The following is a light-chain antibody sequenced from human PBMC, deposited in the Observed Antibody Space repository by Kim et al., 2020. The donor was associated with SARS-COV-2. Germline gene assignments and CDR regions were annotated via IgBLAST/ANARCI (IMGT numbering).Light chain of an antibody. CDR3: QQYNNWLRT. V-gene: IGKV3-15*01. J-gene: IGKJ1*01. CDR1: QSVSSN. CDR2: GAS. Sequence: EIVMTQSPATLSVSPGERATLSYRASQSVSSNLAWYQQKPGQAPRLLIYGASTRATGIPARSSGSGSGTEFTLTISSLQSEDFAVYYCQQYNNWLRTFGQGTKVDIK.